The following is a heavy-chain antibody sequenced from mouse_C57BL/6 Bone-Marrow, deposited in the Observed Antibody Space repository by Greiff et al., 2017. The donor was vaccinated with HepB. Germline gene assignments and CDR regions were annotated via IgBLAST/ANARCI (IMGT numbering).Heavy chain of an antibody. V-gene: IGHV5-9*01. CDR2: ISGGGGNT. Sequence: EVQLVESGGGLVKPGGSLKLSCAASGFTFSSYTMSWVRQTPEKRLEWVATISGGGGNTYYPDSVKGRFTISRDNAKNTLYLQMSSLRSEDTALYYCARHGGNSLYAMDYWGQGTSVTVSS. CDR1: GFTFSSYT. J-gene: IGHJ4*01. CDR3: ARHGGNSLYAMDY. D-gene: IGHD1-1*02.